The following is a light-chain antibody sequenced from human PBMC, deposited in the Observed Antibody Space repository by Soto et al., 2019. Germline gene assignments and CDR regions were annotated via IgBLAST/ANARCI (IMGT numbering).Light chain of an antibody. CDR2: EGT. V-gene: IGLV2-23*01. CDR3: CSYAGSSFYV. Sequence: QSVLTQPASVSGSPGQSITISCTGTSSDGGNYNLVSWYQQHPGKAPKLMIYEGTKRPSGVSNRFSGSKSGNTASLTISGLQAEDEADYYCCSYAGSSFYVFGTGTKVTVL. J-gene: IGLJ1*01. CDR1: SSDGGNYNL.